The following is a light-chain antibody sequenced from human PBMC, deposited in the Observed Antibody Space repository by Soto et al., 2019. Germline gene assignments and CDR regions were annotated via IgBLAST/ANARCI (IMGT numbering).Light chain of an antibody. J-gene: IGKJ1*01. V-gene: IGKV3-20*01. CDR2: GAS. CDR3: QQYGSSRWT. CDR1: QSVSSSY. Sequence: EIVLTQSPCTXSXXPXXXXXXXXRASQSVSSSYLAWYQQKPGQAPRLLIYGASSRATGIPDRFSGSGSGTDFTLTISRLEPEDFAVYYCQQYGSSRWTFGQGTKVDIK.